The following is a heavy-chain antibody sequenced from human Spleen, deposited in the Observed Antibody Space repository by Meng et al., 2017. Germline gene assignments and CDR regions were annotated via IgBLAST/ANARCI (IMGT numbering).Heavy chain of an antibody. D-gene: IGHD6-13*01. CDR2: IYSGGTT. Sequence: EVQLVESGGGLVQPGGSLRLSCAASGFTVSGNYMSWVRQASGKGLEWVSVIYSGGTTYYADSVKGRFTISRDNSKNTLYLQMNSLRAEDTAVYYCAREGVEQQLVRSYWGQGTLVTVSS. CDR3: AREGVEQQLVRSY. CDR1: GFTVSGNY. V-gene: IGHV3-66*01. J-gene: IGHJ4*02.